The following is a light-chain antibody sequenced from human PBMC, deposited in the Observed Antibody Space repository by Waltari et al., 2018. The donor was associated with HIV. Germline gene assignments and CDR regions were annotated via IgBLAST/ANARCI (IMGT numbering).Light chain of an antibody. CDR2: WAS. V-gene: IGKV4-1*01. CDR3: QQYYTIGPS. J-gene: IGKJ4*01. CDR1: RTILYSSNNQNY. Sequence: DIVMTQSPKSLAVSLSERATINCWSSRTILYSSNNQNYLAWYQQKPGQSPKVLIYWASTRASGVPDRFSGSGSGTNFSLTISSLQTDDVALYYCQQYYTIGPSFGGGTKVEIK.